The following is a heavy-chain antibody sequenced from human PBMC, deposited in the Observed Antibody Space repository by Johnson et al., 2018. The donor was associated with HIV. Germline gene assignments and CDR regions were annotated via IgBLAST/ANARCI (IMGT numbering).Heavy chain of an antibody. CDR2: ISYDGSNK. Sequence: QVQLVESGGGLVKPGGSLRLSCAASGFTFSSYAMHWVRQAPGKGLEWVAVISYDGSNKYYADSVKGRFTISRDNSKNTLYLQMNSLGAEDTAVYCCVRVQGIVHDAFDIWGQGAMVTVSS. J-gene: IGHJ3*02. CDR3: VRVQGIVHDAFDI. D-gene: IGHD2-15*01. V-gene: IGHV3-30-3*01. CDR1: GFTFSSYA.